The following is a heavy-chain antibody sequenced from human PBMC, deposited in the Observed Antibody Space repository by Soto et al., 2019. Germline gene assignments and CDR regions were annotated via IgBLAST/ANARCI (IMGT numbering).Heavy chain of an antibody. Sequence: LRLSCAASGFTLSSYWMTWVRQAPGKGLEWVANINKDGSAKYYVDSVKGRFTISRDDAKNSLYLQMNGLRVQDAAVYYCARGSGFLTDYWGQGTLVTVSS. V-gene: IGHV3-7*04. D-gene: IGHD5-12*01. CDR2: INKDGSAK. CDR1: GFTLSSYW. CDR3: ARGSGFLTDY. J-gene: IGHJ4*02.